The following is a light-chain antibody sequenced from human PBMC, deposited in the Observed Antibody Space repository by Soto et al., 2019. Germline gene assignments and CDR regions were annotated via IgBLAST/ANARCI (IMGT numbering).Light chain of an antibody. J-gene: IGKJ1*01. Sequence: EIVLIQSPATLSLSPGERATLSCRASQSVSSDLAWYQQSPGQAPRLLIYGASNRATGIPDRFSGSGSGTDFTLTISRLEPEDFAVYYCQQYGSSGTFGQGTKVDIK. CDR2: GAS. CDR1: QSVSSD. V-gene: IGKV3-20*01. CDR3: QQYGSSGT.